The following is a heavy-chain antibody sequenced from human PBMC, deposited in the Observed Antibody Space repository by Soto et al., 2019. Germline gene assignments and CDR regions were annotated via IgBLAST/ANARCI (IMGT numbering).Heavy chain of an antibody. Sequence: QVQLVQSGAEEKKPGASVKVSCKASGYTFTSYAMHWVRQAPGQRLEWMGRNNAGNGNTKYSQKFQGRVTITRDTSASPAYMELSSLRSEATAVYFCARGSGPRIEWHWSQVTLVTVSS. D-gene: IGHD5-12*01. J-gene: IGHJ4*02. CDR1: GYTFTSYA. CDR2: NNAGNGNT. V-gene: IGHV1-3*05. CDR3: ARGSGPRIEWH.